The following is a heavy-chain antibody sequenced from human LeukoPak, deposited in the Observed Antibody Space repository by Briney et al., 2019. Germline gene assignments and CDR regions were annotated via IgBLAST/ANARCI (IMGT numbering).Heavy chain of an antibody. V-gene: IGHV3-9*01. CDR1: GFTFDDYA. CDR2: ISWNSGSI. D-gene: IGHD6-13*01. Sequence: GGSLRLSCAASGFTFDDYAMHWVRQAPGKGLEWVSGISWNSGSIGYADSVKGRFTISRDNAKNSLYLQMNSLRAEDTALYYCAKGLDSSSWYLFAYWGQGTLVTVSS. CDR3: AKGLDSSSWYLFAY. J-gene: IGHJ4*02.